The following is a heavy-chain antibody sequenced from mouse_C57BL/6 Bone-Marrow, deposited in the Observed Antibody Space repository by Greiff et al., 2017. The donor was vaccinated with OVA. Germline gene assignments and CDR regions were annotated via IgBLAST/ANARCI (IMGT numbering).Heavy chain of an antibody. CDR3: ARDLVRDY. CDR2: ISDGGSYT. V-gene: IGHV5-4*01. J-gene: IGHJ4*01. Sequence: EVKVVESGGGLVKPGGSLKLSCAASGFTFSSYAMSWVRQTPEKRLEWVATISDGGSYTYYPDNVKGRFTISRDNAKNNLYLQMSHLKSEDTAMYYCARDLVRDYWGQGTSVTVSS. D-gene: IGHD2-13*01. CDR1: GFTFSSYA.